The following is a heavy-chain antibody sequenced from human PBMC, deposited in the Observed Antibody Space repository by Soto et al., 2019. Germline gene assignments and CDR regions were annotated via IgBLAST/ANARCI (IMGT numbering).Heavy chain of an antibody. V-gene: IGHV3-21*01. CDR2: ISSSTSYI. D-gene: IGHD3-22*01. J-gene: IGHJ6*02. Sequence: PGGALRLSCAASGFNFRSYGISRVRQAPGEGLEWVSSISSSTSYIYYADSVKGRFTISRDNAKNSLYLQMNSLRAEDTAVYYCARVVDYYDPYYYGMDVWGQGTTVTVSS. CDR3: ARVVDYYDPYYYGMDV. CDR1: GFNFRSYG.